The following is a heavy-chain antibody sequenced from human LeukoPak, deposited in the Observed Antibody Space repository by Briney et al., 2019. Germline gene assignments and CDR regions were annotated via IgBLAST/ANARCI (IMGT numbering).Heavy chain of an antibody. Sequence: SETLSLTCTVSGGSMSSYKWSCMRPPPGERLGWIGYIYYSGSTNYNPSLKSRVTISVDTSKNQFSLKLSSVTAADTAVYYCARVPGIAAVRGAFDIWGQGTMVTVSS. CDR2: IYYSGST. CDR1: GGSMSSYK. J-gene: IGHJ3*02. D-gene: IGHD6-13*01. V-gene: IGHV4-59*01. CDR3: ARVPGIAAVRGAFDI.